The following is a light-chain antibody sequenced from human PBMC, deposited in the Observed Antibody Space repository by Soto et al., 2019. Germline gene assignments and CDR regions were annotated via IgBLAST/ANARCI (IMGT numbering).Light chain of an antibody. CDR3: QQSYTAPSIT. J-gene: IGKJ5*01. Sequence: DIQMTQSPSSLSASVGDKVTITCRASQSISSSLNWYQQKSGKAPNLLIYGVSRLQGGVPSRFSGSGSGTDFTLSISSLQPEDFATYYCQQSYTAPSITFGQETRLEIK. V-gene: IGKV1-39*01. CDR2: GVS. CDR1: QSISSS.